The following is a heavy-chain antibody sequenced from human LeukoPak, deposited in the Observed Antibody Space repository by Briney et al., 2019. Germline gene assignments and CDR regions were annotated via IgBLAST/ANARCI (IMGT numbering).Heavy chain of an antibody. Sequence: PGGSLRLSCAASGFTFSSYWMHWVRQAPGKGLVWVGRSRNKADSYTTYYAASVKGRFTISRDDSKNSMYLQMNSLKAEDTAIYYCTRHFFSEWGQGTLVTVSS. CDR3: TRHFFSE. CDR1: GFTFSSYW. CDR2: SRNKADSYTT. J-gene: IGHJ4*02. V-gene: IGHV3-72*01. D-gene: IGHD3-3*02.